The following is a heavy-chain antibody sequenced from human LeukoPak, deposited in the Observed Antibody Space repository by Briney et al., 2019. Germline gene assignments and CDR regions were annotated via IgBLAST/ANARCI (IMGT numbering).Heavy chain of an antibody. CDR3: ARLGDPYGGNLRWGYYGMDV. J-gene: IGHJ6*02. D-gene: IGHD4-23*01. CDR2: VYPDDSDT. V-gene: IGHV5-51*01. Sequence: GESLKISCKGSGYSFASYWIAWVRQMPGKGLEWMGIVYPDDSDTRYSPSFQGQVTISADKSISTAYLQWSSLKASDTAMYYCARLGDPYGGNLRWGYYGMDVWGQGTTVTVSS. CDR1: GYSFASYW.